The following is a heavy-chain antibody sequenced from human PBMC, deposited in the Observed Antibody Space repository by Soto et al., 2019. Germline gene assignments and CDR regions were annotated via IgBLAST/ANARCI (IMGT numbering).Heavy chain of an antibody. Sequence: GGSLRLSCAASGFTFSSYAMSWVRQAPGKGLEWVSAISGSGGSTYYADSVKGRFTISRDNSKNTLYLQMNSLRAEDTAVYYCAKKLYGDYTPYYFDYWGQGTLGTVSS. D-gene: IGHD4-17*01. CDR1: GFTFSSYA. CDR2: ISGSGGST. V-gene: IGHV3-23*01. J-gene: IGHJ4*02. CDR3: AKKLYGDYTPYYFDY.